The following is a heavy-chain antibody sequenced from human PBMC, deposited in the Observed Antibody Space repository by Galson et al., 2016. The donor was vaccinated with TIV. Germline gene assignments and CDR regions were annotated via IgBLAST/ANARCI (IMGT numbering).Heavy chain of an antibody. D-gene: IGHD3-16*01. J-gene: IGHJ3*02. CDR1: GYRFTTNW. Sequence: QSGAEVKKPGESLKISCKTSGYRFTTNWIAWVRQVPGKGLEWMGIIFPGDSETRYSPSFQGQVTISVDKSFSTAYLQWSYLKTSDSAMYYCASLGDSSGSQLTDAFDIWGQGTLITVSS. CDR3: ASLGDSSGSQLTDAFDI. CDR2: IFPGDSET. V-gene: IGHV5-51*03.